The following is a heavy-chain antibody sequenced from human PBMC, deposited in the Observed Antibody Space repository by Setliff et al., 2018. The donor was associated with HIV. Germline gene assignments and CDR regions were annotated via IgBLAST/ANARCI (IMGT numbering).Heavy chain of an antibody. Sequence: ASETLSLTCAVSGYSISSGYYWGWIRQPPGKGLEWIGSIYHRGSTNYNPSLKSRVTVSVDTSKNQFSLKLGSVTAADTAVYYCARESPSSSWFYFDFWGQGTLVTVSS. CDR1: GYSISSGYY. J-gene: IGHJ4*02. CDR3: ARESPSSSWFYFDF. V-gene: IGHV4-38-2*02. D-gene: IGHD6-13*01. CDR2: IYHRGST.